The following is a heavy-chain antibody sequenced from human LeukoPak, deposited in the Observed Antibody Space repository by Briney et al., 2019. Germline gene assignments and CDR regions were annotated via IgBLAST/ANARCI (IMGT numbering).Heavy chain of an antibody. J-gene: IGHJ4*02. D-gene: IGHD2-2*01. CDR3: ARDLDCSSTSCLDY. V-gene: IGHV1-69*13. CDR2: IIPIFGTA. Sequence: SVKVSCKASGGTFSSYAISWVRQAPGQGLEWMGGIIPIFGTANYAQKFQGRDTITADESTSTAYMELSSLRSEDTAVYYCARDLDCSSTSCLDYWGQGTLVTVSS. CDR1: GGTFSSYA.